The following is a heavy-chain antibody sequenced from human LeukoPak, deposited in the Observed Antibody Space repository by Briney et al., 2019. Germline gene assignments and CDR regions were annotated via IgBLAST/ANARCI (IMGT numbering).Heavy chain of an antibody. J-gene: IGHJ1*01. D-gene: IGHD3-22*01. CDR1: GYTFTGYY. CDR3: AREDLYYYDSSGSEYFQH. CDR2: INPNSGGT. V-gene: IGHV1-2*02. Sequence: GASVKVSCKASGYTFTGYYMHWVRQAPGQGLEWMGWINPNSGGTNYAQKSQGRVTMTRDTSISTAYMELSRLRSDDTAVYYCAREDLYYYDSSGSEYFQHWGQGTLVTVSS.